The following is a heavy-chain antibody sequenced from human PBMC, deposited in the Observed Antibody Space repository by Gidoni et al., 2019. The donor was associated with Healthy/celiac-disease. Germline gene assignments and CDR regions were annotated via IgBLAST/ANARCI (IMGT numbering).Heavy chain of an antibody. D-gene: IGHD3-10*01. CDR3: ASWGYYGSGSYYRFDY. Sequence: QLQLHESGPGLVKPSETLSLTCPVPGGSISSSSYYWGWIRQPPGKGLEWIGSIYYSGSTYYNPSLKSRVTISVDTSKNQFSLKLSSVTAADTAVYYCASWGYYGSGSYYRFDYWGQGTLVTVSS. V-gene: IGHV4-39*07. J-gene: IGHJ4*02. CDR2: IYYSGST. CDR1: GGSISSSSYY.